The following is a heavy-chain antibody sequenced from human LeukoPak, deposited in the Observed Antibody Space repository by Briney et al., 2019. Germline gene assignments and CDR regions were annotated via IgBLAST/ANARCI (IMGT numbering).Heavy chain of an antibody. J-gene: IGHJ4*02. V-gene: IGHV3-21*01. CDR2: ISSSSTYI. D-gene: IGHD3-10*01. Sequence: GGSLRLSCAASGFTFSSYWMSWVRQAPGKGLEWVSSISSSSTYIYYADSVKGRFTISRDNAMNSLYLQMNSLRAEDTAVYYCARDQYGSGSYSRLDYWGQGTLVTVSS. CDR3: ARDQYGSGSYSRLDY. CDR1: GFTFSSYW.